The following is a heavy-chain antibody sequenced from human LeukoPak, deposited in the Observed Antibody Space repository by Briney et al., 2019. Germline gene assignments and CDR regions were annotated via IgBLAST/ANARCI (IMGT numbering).Heavy chain of an antibody. V-gene: IGHV1-18*01. CDR3: ARGYCSSATCRHFDY. D-gene: IGHD2-2*01. Sequence: ASVKVSCKASGYAFTNYAISWVRQAPGQGLEWMGWISVYNGNTNYAQKLQGRVTMTADTSTTTAYMELRGLRSDDTAVYYCARGYCSSATCRHFDYWGQGALVTVSS. CDR1: GYAFTNYA. CDR2: ISVYNGNT. J-gene: IGHJ4*02.